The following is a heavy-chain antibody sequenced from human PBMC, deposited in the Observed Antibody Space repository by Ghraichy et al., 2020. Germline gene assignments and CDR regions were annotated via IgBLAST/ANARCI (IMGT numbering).Heavy chain of an antibody. V-gene: IGHV3-23*01. Sequence: GGSLRLSCAASGFTFSNYAMSWVRQAPGKGLEWVSAISSSGVGTYYADSVKGRFTISRDNSKNTLSLQMNSLRVEDTAVYYCAKEVFGPTHYWGQGTLVTVSS. CDR2: ISSSGVGT. D-gene: IGHD3/OR15-3a*01. CDR3: AKEVFGPTHY. J-gene: IGHJ4*02. CDR1: GFTFSNYA.